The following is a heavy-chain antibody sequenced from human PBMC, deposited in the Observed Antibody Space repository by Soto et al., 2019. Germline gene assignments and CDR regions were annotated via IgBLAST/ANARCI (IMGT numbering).Heavy chain of an antibody. V-gene: IGHV4-30-4*01. CDR1: GGSISSGDYY. D-gene: IGHD2-15*01. J-gene: IGHJ5*02. CDR3: AREVEEIAFDP. Sequence: SETLSLTCTVSGGSISSGDYYWSWIRQPPGKGLEWIGYIYYSGSTYYNPSLKSRVTISVDTSKNQFSLKLSSVTAADTAVYYCAREVEEIAFDPWGQGTLVTVSS. CDR2: IYYSGST.